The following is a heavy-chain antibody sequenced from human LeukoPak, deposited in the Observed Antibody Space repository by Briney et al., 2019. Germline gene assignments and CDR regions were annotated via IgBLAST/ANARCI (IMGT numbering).Heavy chain of an antibody. V-gene: IGHV3-48*04. CDR2: IDNSSSVI. Sequence: PVGSLRLSCAASGFTFITYTMNWGRQAPGKGPEWRSYIDNSSSVIDYADSLKGGFTISRDNAKNSLYLQLNSLRVDDTPIYYCARDLDWAFEYWGAGGLVSVSS. J-gene: IGHJ4*02. D-gene: IGHD3/OR15-3a*01. CDR3: ARDLDWAFEY. CDR1: GFTFITYT.